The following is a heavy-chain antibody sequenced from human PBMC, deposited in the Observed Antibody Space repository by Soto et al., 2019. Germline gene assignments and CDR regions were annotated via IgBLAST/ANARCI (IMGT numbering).Heavy chain of an antibody. Sequence: QVQLVQSGAEVKKPGSSVKVSCKASGDTFSSYAISWVRQAPGQGLEWMGGIIPIFGTANYAQMFQGRVTITADKSTSTAYMELSSLRSEDTAMYYCARDWYSGYDGAVFDPWGQGTLVTVSS. V-gene: IGHV1-69*06. D-gene: IGHD5-12*01. CDR2: IIPIFGTA. CDR3: ARDWYSGYDGAVFDP. J-gene: IGHJ5*02. CDR1: GDTFSSYA.